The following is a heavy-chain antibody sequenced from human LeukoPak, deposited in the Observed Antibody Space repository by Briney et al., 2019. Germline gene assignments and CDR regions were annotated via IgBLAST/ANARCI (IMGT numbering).Heavy chain of an antibody. CDR2: IYYSGST. CDR3: ARETRVVPAANGYYYIDV. D-gene: IGHD2-2*01. CDR1: GGSISSYY. J-gene: IGHJ6*03. Sequence: PSETLSLTCTVSGGSISSYYWSWIRQPPGKGLEWIGYIYYSGSTNYNPSLKSRVTISVDTSKNQFSLKLSSVTAADTAVYYCARETRVVPAANGYYYIDVWGKGTTVTVSS. V-gene: IGHV4-59*01.